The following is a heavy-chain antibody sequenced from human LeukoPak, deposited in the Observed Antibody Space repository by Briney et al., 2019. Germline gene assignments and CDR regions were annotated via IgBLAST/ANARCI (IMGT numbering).Heavy chain of an antibody. CDR2: IYYSGST. D-gene: IGHD6-13*01. CDR1: GGSISSYY. J-gene: IGHJ4*02. Sequence: SETLSVTCTVSGGSISSYYWSWIRQPPGRGLEWIGYIYYSGSTNYNPSLKSRVTISVNTSKNQFSLKLSSVTAADTAVYYCARHCDSSWQTPFDYWGQGTLVTVSS. CDR3: ARHCDSSWQTPFDY. V-gene: IGHV4-59*08.